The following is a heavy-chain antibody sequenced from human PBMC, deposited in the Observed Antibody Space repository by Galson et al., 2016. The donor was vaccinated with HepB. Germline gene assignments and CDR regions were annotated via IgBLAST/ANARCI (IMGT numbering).Heavy chain of an antibody. Sequence: SVKVSCKASGFTFTSSAVQWVRQARGQRLEWIGWIVAGSGYTNYAQKFQERVTITRDTSTSTVYMELSSLRSEDTAVYYCARSWGLMTTITDWGQGMLVTVSS. V-gene: IGHV1-58*01. CDR1: GFTFTSSA. J-gene: IGHJ4*02. CDR2: IVAGSGYT. CDR3: ARSWGLMTTITD. D-gene: IGHD4-17*01.